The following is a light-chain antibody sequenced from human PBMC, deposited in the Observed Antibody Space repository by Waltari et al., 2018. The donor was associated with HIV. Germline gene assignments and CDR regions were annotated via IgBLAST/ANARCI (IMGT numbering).Light chain of an antibody. CDR2: DAS. CDR3: QQYGSSPLFT. V-gene: IGKV3-20*01. J-gene: IGKJ3*01. Sequence: PGERATLSCRASQNVGGNYLAWYQHRPGQTPRLLIYDASSRATGIPDRFSGSGSGTDFTLTITRLEPEDFAVCYCQQYGSSPLFTFGPGTKVDIK. CDR1: QNVGGNY.